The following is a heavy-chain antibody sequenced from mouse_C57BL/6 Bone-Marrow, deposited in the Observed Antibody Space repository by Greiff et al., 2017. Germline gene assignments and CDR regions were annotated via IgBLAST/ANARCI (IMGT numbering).Heavy chain of an antibody. V-gene: IGHV1-50*01. Sequence: QVQLQQPGAELVKPGASVKLSCKASGYTFTSYWMQWVQQRPGQGLEWIGEIDPSDSYTNYNQKFKGKATLTVDTSSGTAYMQLCSLTSEESAVYYCARDGYFGFAYWGQGTLATVSA. CDR3: ARDGYFGFAY. CDR2: IDPSDSYT. CDR1: GYTFTSYW. D-gene: IGHD2-3*01. J-gene: IGHJ3*01.